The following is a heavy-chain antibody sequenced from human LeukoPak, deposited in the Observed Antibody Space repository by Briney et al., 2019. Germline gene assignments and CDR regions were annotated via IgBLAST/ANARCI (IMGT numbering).Heavy chain of an antibody. CDR2: ISSSSSYI. D-gene: IGHD3-22*01. Sequence: GRSLRLSCAASGFTFSSYAMSWVRQAPGKGLEWVSSISSSSSYIYYADSVKGRFTISRDNAKNSLYLQMNSLRAEDTAVYYCARRRYYDSSGYYYFDYWGQGTLVTVSS. CDR1: GFTFSSYA. V-gene: IGHV3-21*01. CDR3: ARRRYYDSSGYYYFDY. J-gene: IGHJ4*02.